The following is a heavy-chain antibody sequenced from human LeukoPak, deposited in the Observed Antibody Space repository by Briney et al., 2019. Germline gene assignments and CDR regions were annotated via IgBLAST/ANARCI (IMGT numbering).Heavy chain of an antibody. V-gene: IGHV4-34*01. J-gene: IGHJ5*02. CDR3: TRATTYYDFWSGYYIHPVNRFDP. Sequence: PSETLSLTCAVYGGSFSGYYWSWIRQPPGKGLEWIGEINHSGSTNYNPSLKSRVTISVDTSKNQFSLKLSSVTAADTAVYYCTRATTYYDFWSGYYIHPVNRFDPWGQGTLVTVSS. CDR1: GGSFSGYY. CDR2: INHSGST. D-gene: IGHD3-3*01.